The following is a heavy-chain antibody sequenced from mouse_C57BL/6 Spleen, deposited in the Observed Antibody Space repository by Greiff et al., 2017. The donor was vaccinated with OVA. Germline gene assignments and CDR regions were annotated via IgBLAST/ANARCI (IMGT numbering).Heavy chain of an antibody. J-gene: IGHJ4*01. Sequence: VQLQQPGAELVKPGASVKLSCKASGYTFTSYWMHWVKQRPGQGLEWIGMIHPNSGSTNYNEKFKSKATLTVDKSSSTAYMQLSSLTSEDSAVYYCARDYGSSPLYAMDYRGQGTSVTVSS. CDR1: GYTFTSYW. V-gene: IGHV1-64*01. D-gene: IGHD1-1*01. CDR2: IHPNSGST. CDR3: ARDYGSSPLYAMDY.